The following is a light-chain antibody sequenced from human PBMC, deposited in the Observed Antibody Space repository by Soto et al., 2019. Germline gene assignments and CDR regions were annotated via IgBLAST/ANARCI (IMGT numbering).Light chain of an antibody. Sequence: QSVLTQPPSVSGAPGQRVTISCTGSSSNIGTPYDVHWYQQLPGTAPKLLIYGNNNRPSGVPDRFSGSKSGTSASLASTGLQAEDEADYYCQSYDSSLSGYVIFGGGTKVTVL. CDR1: SSNIGTPYD. J-gene: IGLJ2*01. CDR2: GNN. CDR3: QSYDSSLSGYVI. V-gene: IGLV1-40*01.